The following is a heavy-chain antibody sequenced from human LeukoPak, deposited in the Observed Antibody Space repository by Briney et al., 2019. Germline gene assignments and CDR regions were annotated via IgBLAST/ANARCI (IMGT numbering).Heavy chain of an antibody. CDR1: RYTFTGYY. Sequence: SVKVSCQASRYTFTGYYMHWLRQAPGQGLDWMGWLNPNSGGTNYAQTLQGWVTMTRDTSISTAYMELSRLRSDDTAVYYCARGPQKYSSSWYTFDPWGQGTLVTVSS. CDR2: LNPNSGGT. D-gene: IGHD6-13*01. CDR3: ARGPQKYSSSWYTFDP. V-gene: IGHV1-2*04. J-gene: IGHJ5*02.